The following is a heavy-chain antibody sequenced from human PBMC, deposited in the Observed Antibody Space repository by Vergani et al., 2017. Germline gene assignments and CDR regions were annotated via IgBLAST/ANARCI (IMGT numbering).Heavy chain of an antibody. Sequence: QVQLVESGGGVVQPGRSLRLSCAASGFTFSSYGMNWVRQAPGKGLEWVAIIWNDGRNKFYADSVKGRFSISRDNSKNTLYLEMNNLIPEDTAIYYCAKQYFVSGNYLFDYGGQETLVIVSS. V-gene: IGHV3-33*06. CDR2: IWNDGRNK. J-gene: IGHJ4*02. CDR1: GFTFSSYG. D-gene: IGHD3-10*01. CDR3: AKQYFVSGNYLFDY.